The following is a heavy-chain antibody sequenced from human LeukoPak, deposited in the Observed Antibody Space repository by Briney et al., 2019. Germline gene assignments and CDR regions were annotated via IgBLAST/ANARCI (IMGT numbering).Heavy chain of an antibody. Sequence: GESLKISCQVSGCSFINYWIGWVRQMPGKGLESMGIIYPADSDTTYSPSFQGQVTISADKSISTVYLQWSSLKATDTAMYYCARQSRDGSKTRSYYFDYWGQGTLVTVSS. J-gene: IGHJ4*02. CDR2: IYPADSDT. CDR3: ARQSRDGSKTRSYYFDY. D-gene: IGHD3-10*01. CDR1: GCSFINYW. V-gene: IGHV5-51*01.